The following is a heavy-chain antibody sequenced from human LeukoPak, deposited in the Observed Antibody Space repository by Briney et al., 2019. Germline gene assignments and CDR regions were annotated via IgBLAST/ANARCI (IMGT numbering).Heavy chain of an antibody. Sequence: ASVKVSCKASGYTFTGYYMHWVRQAPGKGLEWMGGFDPEDGETIYAQKFQGRVTMTEDTSTDTAYMELSSLRSEDTAVYYCATDPYSSSSGVGYPWGQGTPVTVSS. D-gene: IGHD6-6*01. V-gene: IGHV1-24*01. CDR1: GYTFTGYY. CDR3: ATDPYSSSSGVGYP. CDR2: FDPEDGET. J-gene: IGHJ5*02.